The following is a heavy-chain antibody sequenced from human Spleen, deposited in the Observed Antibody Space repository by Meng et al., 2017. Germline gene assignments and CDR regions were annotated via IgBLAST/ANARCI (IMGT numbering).Heavy chain of an antibody. V-gene: IGHV4-38-2*02. Sequence: GSLRLSCTVSGYSISSGYYWGWIRQPPGKGLEWIGSIYHSGSTYYNPSLKSRVTISVDTSKNQFSLKLSSVTAADTAVYYCARGGDYYDSSGYSFSWGQGTLVTVSS. CDR3: ARGGDYYDSSGYSFS. D-gene: IGHD3-22*01. J-gene: IGHJ4*02. CDR2: IYHSGST. CDR1: GYSISSGYY.